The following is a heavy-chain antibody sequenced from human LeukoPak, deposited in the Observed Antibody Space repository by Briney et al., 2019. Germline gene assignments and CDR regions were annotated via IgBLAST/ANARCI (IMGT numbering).Heavy chain of an antibody. D-gene: IGHD4-17*01. CDR2: INPNSGGT. Sequence: GASVKVSCKASGYTFTGYYMHWVRQAPGQGLEWMGWINPNSGGTNYAQKFQGRVTMTRDTSISTAYMELSRLRSDDTAVYYCARDSTPRGVTTSYYYYYYMDVWDKGTTVTVSS. CDR3: ARDSTPRGVTTSYYYYYYMDV. CDR1: GYTFTGYY. J-gene: IGHJ6*03. V-gene: IGHV1-2*02.